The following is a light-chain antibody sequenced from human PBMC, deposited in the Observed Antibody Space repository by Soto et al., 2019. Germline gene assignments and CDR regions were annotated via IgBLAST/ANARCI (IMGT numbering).Light chain of an antibody. CDR2: DAS. CDR1: QSVSSY. V-gene: IGKV3-11*01. Sequence: EIVLTQSPATLSLSPGERATLSCRASQSVSSYLAWYQQKPGQAPRLLIYDASNRATGIPARFSGSGSGTDFTLTISSLEPEDVAVYFCQQRSNWPPITFGQWTRLEIK. J-gene: IGKJ5*01. CDR3: QQRSNWPPIT.